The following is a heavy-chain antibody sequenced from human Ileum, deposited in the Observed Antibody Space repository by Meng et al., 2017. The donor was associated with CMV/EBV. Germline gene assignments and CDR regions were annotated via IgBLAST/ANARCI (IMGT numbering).Heavy chain of an antibody. CDR2: VNNRGRT. CDR3: ASGRLQFTPSALQH. D-gene: IGHD5-24*01. V-gene: IGHV4-34*02. Sequence: VHLKPAAAELFTSSGPFSSPCAACVWPFNGCFSSWVRQPPVMGLEWIGEVNNRGRTNYTPSLKSRLTISIDTSKRQLSLMVTSVTAADSAIYYCASGRLQFTPSALQHWGPGTLVTVSS. CDR1: VWPFNGCF. J-gene: IGHJ1*01.